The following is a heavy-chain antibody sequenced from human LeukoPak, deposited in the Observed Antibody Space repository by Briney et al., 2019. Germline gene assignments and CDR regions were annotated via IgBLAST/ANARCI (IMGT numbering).Heavy chain of an antibody. CDR1: GGSISSGGYY. J-gene: IGHJ4*02. CDR2: IYYSGST. D-gene: IGHD6-19*01. CDR3: ARAASIAVVIN. V-gene: IGHV4-31*03. Sequence: SQTLSLTCTVSGGSISSGGYYWSWLRQHPGKGLEWIGYIYYSGSTYYNPSLKSRVTISVDTSKNQFSLKLSSVTAADTAVYYCARAASIAVVINWGQGTLVTVSS.